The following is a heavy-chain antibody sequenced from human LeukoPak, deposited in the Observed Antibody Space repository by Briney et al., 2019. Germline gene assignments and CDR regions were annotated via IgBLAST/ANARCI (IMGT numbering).Heavy chain of an antibody. CDR2: IKPDGTDK. V-gene: IGHV3-7*01. D-gene: IGHD4-11*01. CDR3: ARRGPYSWSFDY. J-gene: IGHJ4*02. CDR1: GFTFSGYW. Sequence: GSLRLSCAASGFTFSGYWMSWVRQAPGKGLEWVAKIKPDGTDKYYVDSVKGRFTISRDNAKNSLYLQMNSLRAEDTAVYYCARRGPYSWSFDYWGQGSLVTVSS.